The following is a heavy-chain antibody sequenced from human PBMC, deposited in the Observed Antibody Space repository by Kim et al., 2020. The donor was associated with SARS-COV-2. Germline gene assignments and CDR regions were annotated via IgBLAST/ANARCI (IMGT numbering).Heavy chain of an antibody. V-gene: IGHV3-7*01. D-gene: IGHD3-22*01. CDR2: IKQDGSEK. CDR1: GFTFSSYW. Sequence: GGSLRLSCAASGFTFSSYWMSWVRQAPGKGLEWVANIKQDGSEKYYVDSVKGRFTISRDNAKNSLYLQMNSLRAEDTAVYYCARGTFSGYEYYFDYWGQGTLVTASS. CDR3: ARGTFSGYEYYFDY. J-gene: IGHJ4*02.